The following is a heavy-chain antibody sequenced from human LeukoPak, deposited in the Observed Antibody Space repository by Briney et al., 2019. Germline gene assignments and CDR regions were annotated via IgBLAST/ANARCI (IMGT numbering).Heavy chain of an antibody. CDR1: GFTFSSYE. D-gene: IGHD2/OR15-2a*01. CDR3: ARSNRDAFDM. J-gene: IGHJ3*02. V-gene: IGHV3-48*03. CDR2: ISSSGTTK. Sequence: GGSLRLSCAASGFTFSSYEMNWVRQGPGKGLEWVSYISSSGTTKYYADSVKGRFTLSRDNAKKSLSLQMNSLRAEDTAIYYCARSNRDAFDMWGQGTVVTVSS.